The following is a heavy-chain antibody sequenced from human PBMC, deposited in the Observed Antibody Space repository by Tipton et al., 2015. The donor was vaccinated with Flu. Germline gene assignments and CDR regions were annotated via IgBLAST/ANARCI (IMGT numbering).Heavy chain of an antibody. CDR1: GYTFTRHY. D-gene: IGHD2-15*01. Sequence: QSGAEVKKPGASVKVSCKASGYTFTRHYMHWVRQAPGQGLEWMGLINPTGDRTIYGEKFQGRVTMTRDTSTSTDYMELSSLRSEDTAVYYCARDISDTSGWWPDPWGQGVLVTVSS. V-gene: IGHV1-46*01. CDR3: ARDISDTSGWWPDP. CDR2: INPTGDRT. J-gene: IGHJ5*02.